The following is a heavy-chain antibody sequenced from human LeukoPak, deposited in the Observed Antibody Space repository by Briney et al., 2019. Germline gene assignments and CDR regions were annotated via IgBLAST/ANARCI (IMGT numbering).Heavy chain of an antibody. J-gene: IGHJ4*02. CDR1: GFTFSYYR. D-gene: IGHD1-26*01. Sequence: GGSLRLSCAASGFTFSYYRMHWVRQAPGKGLVWVSHIASDGSSTTYADSVKGRFTISRDNAKNTLYLQMNSLRTEDTAVYYCATGGPSGYYFDYWGRGTLVTVSS. V-gene: IGHV3-74*01. CDR2: IASDGSST. CDR3: ATGGPSGYYFDY.